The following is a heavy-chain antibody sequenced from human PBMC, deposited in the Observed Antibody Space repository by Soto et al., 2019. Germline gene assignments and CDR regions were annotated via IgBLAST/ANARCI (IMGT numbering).Heavy chain of an antibody. J-gene: IGHJ4*02. V-gene: IGHV1-58*01. CDR2: IVVGSGNT. CDR3: AADKGYSYGYGTY. D-gene: IGHD5-18*01. Sequence: SVKFSCKASGSTFTSSAVQWVRQARGQRLEWIGWIVVGSGNTDYAQKFQERVTITRDMSTSTAYMELSSLRSEDTAVYYCAADKGYSYGYGTYWGQGTLVTVSS. CDR1: GSTFTSSA.